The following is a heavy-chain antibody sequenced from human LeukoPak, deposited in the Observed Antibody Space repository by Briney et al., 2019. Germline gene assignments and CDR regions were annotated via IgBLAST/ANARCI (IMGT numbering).Heavy chain of an antibody. Sequence: SETLSLTCTVSGGSISSGDYYWSWIRQPPEKGRVWIGYIYDSGSTYYNPSLKSRVTISVDTSKNQFSLKLSSVTAADTAVYYCARYSGSYRREYYFDYWGQGTLVTVSS. CDR1: GGSISSGDYY. J-gene: IGHJ4*02. CDR2: IYDSGST. CDR3: ARYSGSYRREYYFDY. D-gene: IGHD1-26*01. V-gene: IGHV4-30-4*08.